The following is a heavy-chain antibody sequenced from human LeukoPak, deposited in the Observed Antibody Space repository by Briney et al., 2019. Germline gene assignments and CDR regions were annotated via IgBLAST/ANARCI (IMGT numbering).Heavy chain of an antibody. Sequence: GGSLRLSCAASGFIFSSYAMTWVRQAPGKGLEWVSAISASGGSTYYADSVKGRITISRDNSKNTLYLQTSSLRVEDTAVYYCAKPQQMANFDFWGQGTLVSVSS. V-gene: IGHV3-23*01. D-gene: IGHD6-13*01. J-gene: IGHJ4*02. CDR2: ISASGGST. CDR1: GFIFSSYA. CDR3: AKPQQMANFDF.